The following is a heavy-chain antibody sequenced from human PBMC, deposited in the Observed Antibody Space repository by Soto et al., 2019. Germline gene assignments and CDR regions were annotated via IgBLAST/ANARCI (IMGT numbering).Heavy chain of an antibody. CDR1: GFTFTSYA. D-gene: IGHD3-9*01. Sequence: EVQLLESGGDFVQPGGSMRLSCAASGFTFTSYAMSWIHQAPGNWLEWVSAITGGGDNTYYADSVKGRFTISRDNSKNTLYLQMNSLRAEDTAFYYCTQDGGSRDWLTVNWGQGTLVTVSS. J-gene: IGHJ4*02. V-gene: IGHV3-23*01. CDR2: ITGGGDNT. CDR3: TQDGGSRDWLTVN.